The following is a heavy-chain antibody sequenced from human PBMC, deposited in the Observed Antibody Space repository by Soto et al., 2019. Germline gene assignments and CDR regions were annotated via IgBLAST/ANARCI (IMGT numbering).Heavy chain of an antibody. Sequence: GGSLRLSCAASGFTFSSYGMHWVRQAPGKGLEWVAVISYDGSNKYYADSVKGRFTISRDNSKNTPYLKMNSLRAEDTAVYYCAKWGTGYSYGYSYYYGMDVWGEGPTVTVS. D-gene: IGHD5-18*01. CDR3: AKWGTGYSYGYSYYYGMDV. CDR1: GFTFSSYG. J-gene: IGHJ6*02. CDR2: ISYDGSNK. V-gene: IGHV3-30*18.